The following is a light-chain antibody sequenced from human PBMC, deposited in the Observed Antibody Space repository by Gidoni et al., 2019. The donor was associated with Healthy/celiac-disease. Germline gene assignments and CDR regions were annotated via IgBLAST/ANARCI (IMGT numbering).Light chain of an antibody. Sequence: EIVLTPSPATLSLPPGERATLSCRASQSVSSYLAWYQQKPGQAPRRLIYDASNRATGIPARFSGSGSGTDFTLTISSLEPEDFAVYYCQQRSNWPFFGQGTKLEIK. J-gene: IGKJ2*01. V-gene: IGKV3-11*01. CDR3: QQRSNWPF. CDR2: DAS. CDR1: QSVSSY.